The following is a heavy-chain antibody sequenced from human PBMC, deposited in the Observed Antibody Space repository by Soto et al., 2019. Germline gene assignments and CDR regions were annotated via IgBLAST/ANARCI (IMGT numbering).Heavy chain of an antibody. CDR1: GYTFTSYG. CDR3: ARDLIKGATPIDY. Sequence: GXSVKVSCKASGYTFTSYGITLVRHPPGQGLEWMGWISAYNGNTNYAQKLQGRVTMTTDTSTSTAYMELRSMRSDDTAVYYCARDLIKGATPIDYWGQGTLVTVS. D-gene: IGHD1-26*01. J-gene: IGHJ4*02. CDR2: ISAYNGNT. V-gene: IGHV1-18*01.